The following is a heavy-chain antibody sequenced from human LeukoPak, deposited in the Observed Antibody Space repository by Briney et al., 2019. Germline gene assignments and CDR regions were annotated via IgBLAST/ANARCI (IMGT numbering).Heavy chain of an antibody. CDR1: GGTFSNYA. Sequence: ASVKVSCKASGGTFSNYAISWVRQAPGQGLEWMGWISAYNGNTNYAQKLQGRVTMTTDTSTSTAYMELRSLRSDDTAVYYCARDIWGSYTTFWGQGTLVTVSS. D-gene: IGHD3-16*01. J-gene: IGHJ4*02. V-gene: IGHV1-18*01. CDR3: ARDIWGSYTTF. CDR2: ISAYNGNT.